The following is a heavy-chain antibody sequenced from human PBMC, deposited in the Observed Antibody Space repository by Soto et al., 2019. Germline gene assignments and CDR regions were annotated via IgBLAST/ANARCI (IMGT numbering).Heavy chain of an antibody. CDR3: ARGIALFGVVNLGWYFDL. Sequence: QVQLVQSGVEVKKPGASVKLSCKASGYTFSNHAIHWVRQAPGKRFEWMGWITGGNGKTDYSEKFQGRVTMSRDTSASTADMELTSLTSEDTAVYYCARGIALFGVVNLGWYFDLWGRGTLVTVSS. CDR2: ITGGNGKT. D-gene: IGHD3-3*01. CDR1: GYTFSNHA. V-gene: IGHV1-3*01. J-gene: IGHJ2*01.